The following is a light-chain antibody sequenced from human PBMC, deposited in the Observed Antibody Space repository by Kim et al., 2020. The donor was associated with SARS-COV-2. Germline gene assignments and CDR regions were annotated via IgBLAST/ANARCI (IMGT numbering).Light chain of an antibody. V-gene: IGKV1-5*03. Sequence: SASLGDRVSITCRASQSIDTWVAWYQQKPGKAPTLLIYKASTLESGVPSRFSGSGSGTEFTLTISSLQPDDFATYYCQQYTSYPLTFGGGTKVEI. CDR1: QSIDTW. J-gene: IGKJ4*01. CDR2: KAS. CDR3: QQYTSYPLT.